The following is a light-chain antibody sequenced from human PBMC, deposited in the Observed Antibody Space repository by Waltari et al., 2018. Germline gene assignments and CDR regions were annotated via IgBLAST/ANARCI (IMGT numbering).Light chain of an antibody. CDR1: SSDVCGYNS. CDR3: SSYTSSSTVV. CDR2: EVS. Sequence: QSALTQPASVSGSPGQSITLSCTGTSSDVCGYNSASWYQQHPGKAPKRMIYEVSNRPSGVSNRFSGSKSGNTASLTISGLQAEDEADYYCSSYTSSSTVVFGGGTKLTVL. V-gene: IGLV2-14*01. J-gene: IGLJ2*01.